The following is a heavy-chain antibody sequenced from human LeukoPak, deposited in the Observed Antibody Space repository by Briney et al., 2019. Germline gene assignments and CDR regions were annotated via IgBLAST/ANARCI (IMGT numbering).Heavy chain of an antibody. CDR3: ARPGGYYYEGLQTY. CDR1: GFTFSRYG. J-gene: IGHJ4*02. V-gene: IGHV3-30*02. CDR2: IQYDGIDK. Sequence: PGGSLRLSCAASGFTFSRYGTHWVRQAPGKGLEWVTFIQYDGIDKFYADSVKGRFTISRDNAKKSLYLQMNSLRAEDTAVYYCARPGGYYYEGLQTYWGQGTLVTVSS. D-gene: IGHD3-22*01.